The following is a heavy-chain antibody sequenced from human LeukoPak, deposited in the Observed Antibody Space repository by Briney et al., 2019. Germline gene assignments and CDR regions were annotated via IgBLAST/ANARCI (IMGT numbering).Heavy chain of an antibody. CDR2: INHSGST. CDR3: ARVGIVATIFYTYYYYYMDV. CDR1: GGSFSGYY. J-gene: IGHJ6*03. V-gene: IGHV4-34*01. D-gene: IGHD5-12*01. Sequence: PSETLSLTCAVYGGSFSGYYWSWIRQPPGKGLEWIGEINHSGSTNYNPSLKSRVTISVDTSKNQFSLKLSSVTAADTAVYYCARVGIVATIFYTYYYYYMDVRGKGTTVTVSS.